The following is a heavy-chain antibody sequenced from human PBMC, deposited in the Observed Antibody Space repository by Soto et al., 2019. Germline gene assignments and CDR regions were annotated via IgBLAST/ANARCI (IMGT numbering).Heavy chain of an antibody. V-gene: IGHV3-33*01. CDR1: GFTFSRQA. CDR3: ATGFLGLCTGCNCSLDS. CDR2: IRYHGVDK. D-gene: IGHD2-15*01. J-gene: IGHJ4*02. Sequence: VQLGESGGGVVQPERSLRLSCAASGFTFSRQAMHWVRQAPGRGLEWVAVIRYHGVDKYYADSVKGRFTISRDNSKNRVYLQMHSLRGEVTAVYYGATGFLGLCTGCNCSLDSWGQGSLVTVS.